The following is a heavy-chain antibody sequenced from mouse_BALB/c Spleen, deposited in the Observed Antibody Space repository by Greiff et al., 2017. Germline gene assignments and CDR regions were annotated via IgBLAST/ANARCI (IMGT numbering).Heavy chain of an antibody. D-gene: IGHD2-3*01. V-gene: IGHV3-2*02. J-gene: IGHJ4*01. CDR2: ISYSGST. CDR1: GYSITSDYA. CDR3: ARKKGDGYYVDYAMDY. Sequence: EVQLQQSGPGLVKPSQSLSLTCTVTGYSITSDYAWNWIRQFPGNKLEWMGYISYSGSTSYNPSLKSRISITRDTSKNQFFLQLNSVTTEDTATYYCARKKGDGYYVDYAMDYWGQGTSVTVSS.